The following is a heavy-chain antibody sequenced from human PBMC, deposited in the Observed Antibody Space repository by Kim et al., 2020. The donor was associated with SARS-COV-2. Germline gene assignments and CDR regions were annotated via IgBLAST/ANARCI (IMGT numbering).Heavy chain of an antibody. D-gene: IGHD2-15*01. V-gene: IGHV5-51*01. Sequence: GESLKISCKASGYSYTSYWIGWVRQMPGKGLEWMGNIYPGDSDVRYSPSFQGQVTISVDKSITTAYLQWNSLKASDTGIYYCARPLGFCSGDRCNWYFDLWGRGTLVTVSS. CDR2: IYPGDSDV. CDR3: ARPLGFCSGDRCNWYFDL. CDR1: GYSYTSYW. J-gene: IGHJ2*01.